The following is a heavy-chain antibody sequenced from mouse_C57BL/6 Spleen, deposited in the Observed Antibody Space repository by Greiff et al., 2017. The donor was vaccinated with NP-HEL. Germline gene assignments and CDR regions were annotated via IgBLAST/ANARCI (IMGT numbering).Heavy chain of an antibody. V-gene: IGHV1-63*01. Sequence: QVQLQQSGAELVRPGTSVKMSCKASGYTFTNYWIGWAKQRPGHGLEWIGDIYPGGGYTNYNEKFKGKATLTADKSSSTAYMQFSSLTSEDSAIYYCARSGLYYDYDARGFYFDYWGQGTTLTVSS. CDR1: GYTFTNYW. CDR3: ARSGLYYDYDARGFYFDY. D-gene: IGHD2-4*01. CDR2: IYPGGGYT. J-gene: IGHJ2*01.